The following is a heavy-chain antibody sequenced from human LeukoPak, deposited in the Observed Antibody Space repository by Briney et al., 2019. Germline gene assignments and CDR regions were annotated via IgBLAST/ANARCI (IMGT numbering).Heavy chain of an antibody. CDR3: AKGRITMIVVVADDAFDI. CDR1: GYSFTSDW. V-gene: IGHV5-51*01. Sequence: GESLKISCKGSGYSFTSDWIGWVRQMPGKGLEWMGIIYPGDSDTRYSPSFQGQVTISADKSISTAYLQWSSLKASDTAMYYCAKGRITMIVVVADDAFDIWGQGTMVTVSS. D-gene: IGHD3-22*01. CDR2: IYPGDSDT. J-gene: IGHJ3*02.